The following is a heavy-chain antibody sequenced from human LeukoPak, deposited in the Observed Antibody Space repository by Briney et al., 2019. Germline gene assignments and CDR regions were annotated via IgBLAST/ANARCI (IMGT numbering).Heavy chain of an antibody. CDR2: IYYSGST. CDR1: GGSISSYY. J-gene: IGHJ4*02. Sequence: SETLSLTCTVSGGSISSYYWSWIRQPPGKGLEWIGYIYYSGSTNYNPSLKSRVTISVDTSKNQFSLKLSSVTAADTAVYYCARQTFGVLYFDSWGLGTLVIVSS. CDR3: ARQTFGVLYFDS. D-gene: IGHD3-16*01. V-gene: IGHV4-59*08.